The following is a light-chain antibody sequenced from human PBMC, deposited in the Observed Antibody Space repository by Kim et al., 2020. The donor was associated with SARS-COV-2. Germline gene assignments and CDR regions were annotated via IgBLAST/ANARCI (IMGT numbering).Light chain of an antibody. CDR3: QQYGDSPLA. CDR2: GAS. V-gene: IGKV3-20*01. Sequence: EIVLTQSPGTPSLSPGERATLSCRASQSVSSSYLGWYQQKPGQAPRLLIYGASSRATGIPDRFSGSGSGTDFTLTITRLEPEDFAVYYCQQYGDSPLAFGGGTKLEIK. CDR1: QSVSSSY. J-gene: IGKJ4*01.